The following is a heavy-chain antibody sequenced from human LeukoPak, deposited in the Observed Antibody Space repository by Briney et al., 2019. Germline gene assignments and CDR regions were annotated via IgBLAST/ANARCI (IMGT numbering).Heavy chain of an antibody. Sequence: GGSLRLSCAASGFTVSSYYMTWVRQAPGKGLGWVSVIYSGGSSYYADSVKGRFTMSRDNSKNTLYLQMSSLRAEDTAVYYCARVESAAGTGNWFDPWGQGTLVTVSS. D-gene: IGHD6-13*01. CDR3: ARVESAAGTGNWFDP. J-gene: IGHJ5*02. CDR1: GFTVSSYY. CDR2: IYSGGSS. V-gene: IGHV3-66*01.